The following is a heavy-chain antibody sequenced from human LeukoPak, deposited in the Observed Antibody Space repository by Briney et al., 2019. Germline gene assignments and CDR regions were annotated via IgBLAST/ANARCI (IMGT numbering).Heavy chain of an antibody. D-gene: IGHD5-18*01. V-gene: IGHV1-2*02. J-gene: IGHJ4*02. Sequence: ASVKVSCKASGYTFTGYYMHWVRQAPGQGLEWMGWINPNSGGTNYAQTFQGRVTMTRDTSISTAYMELSRLRSDDTAVYYCARVGYSYGRNYDYWGQGTLVTVSS. CDR3: ARVGYSYGRNYDY. CDR2: INPNSGGT. CDR1: GYTFTGYY.